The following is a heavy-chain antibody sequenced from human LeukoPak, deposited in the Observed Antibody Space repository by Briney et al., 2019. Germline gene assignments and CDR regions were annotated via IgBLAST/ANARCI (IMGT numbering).Heavy chain of an antibody. CDR2: IYPGDSDT. CDR1: GYRFTSYW. J-gene: IGHJ4*02. D-gene: IGHD1-26*01. CDR3: ARHVEGIVGATMDY. V-gene: IGHV5-51*01. Sequence: GESLKISCKGSGYRFTSYWIGWVRQMPGKGLEWMVIIYPGDSDTSYSRSFQGQVTIPADKSISTAYLQWGSLKASDTAMYYCARHVEGIVGATMDYWGQGTLVTVSS.